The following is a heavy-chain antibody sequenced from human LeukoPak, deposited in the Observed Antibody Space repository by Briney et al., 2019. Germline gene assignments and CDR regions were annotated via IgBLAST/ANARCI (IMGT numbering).Heavy chain of an antibody. CDR2: INPNSGGT. CDR1: GYTFTGYY. CDR3: ARDTPGPSRRLGELSFIDY. V-gene: IGHV1-2*02. Sequence: GASVKVSCKASGYTFTGYYMHWVRQAPGQGLEWMGWINPNSGGTNYAQKFQGRVTMTRDTSISTAYMELSRLRSDDTAVYYCARDTPGPSRRLGELSFIDYWGQGTLVTVSS. D-gene: IGHD3-16*02. J-gene: IGHJ4*02.